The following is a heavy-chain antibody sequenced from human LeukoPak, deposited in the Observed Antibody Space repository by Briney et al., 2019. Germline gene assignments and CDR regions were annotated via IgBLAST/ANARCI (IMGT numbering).Heavy chain of an antibody. CDR3: ARGYSGYDLLHFDY. Sequence: SETLSLTCTVSGGSISSGGYYWSWIRQHPGKGLEWIGYIYYSGSTYYNPSLKSRVTISVDTSKNQFSLKLSSVTAADTAVYYCARGYSGYDLLHFDYWGQGTLVTVSS. V-gene: IGHV4-31*03. CDR1: GGSISSGGYY. D-gene: IGHD5-12*01. J-gene: IGHJ4*02. CDR2: IYYSGST.